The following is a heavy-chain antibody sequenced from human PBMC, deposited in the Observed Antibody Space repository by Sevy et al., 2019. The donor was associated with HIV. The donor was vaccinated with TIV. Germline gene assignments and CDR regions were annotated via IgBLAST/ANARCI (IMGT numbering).Heavy chain of an antibody. J-gene: IGHJ4*02. Sequence: SETLSLTCNVSGGSVSSEYWSWIRQPAGKGLEWIGRIYTSATINYNPALKSRVTISIDTYMNHISLKLTSLTAADTAFYYCAREFFYDSTDYYWPAYYFDNWGQGTLVTVSS. CDR1: GGSVSSEY. CDR3: AREFFYDSTDYYWPAYYFDN. CDR2: IYTSATI. V-gene: IGHV4-4*07. D-gene: IGHD3-22*01.